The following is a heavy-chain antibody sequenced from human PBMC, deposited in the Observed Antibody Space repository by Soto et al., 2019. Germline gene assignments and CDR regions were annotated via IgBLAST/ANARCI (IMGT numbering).Heavy chain of an antibody. Sequence: QVQLVESGGGVVQPGRSLRLSCAASGFTFSSSGMHWVRQAPGKGLEWVAIISYEGSNQYYADSVKGRFTISRDNSKNTLYLQVNSLRADDTAVYYCAKEIYGDDYLDYWGQGTRVTVSS. J-gene: IGHJ4*02. D-gene: IGHD4-17*01. V-gene: IGHV3-30*18. CDR2: ISYEGSNQ. CDR3: AKEIYGDDYLDY. CDR1: GFTFSSSG.